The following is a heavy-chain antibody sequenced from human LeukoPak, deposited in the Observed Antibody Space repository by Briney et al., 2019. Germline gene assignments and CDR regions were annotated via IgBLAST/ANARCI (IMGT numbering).Heavy chain of an antibody. Sequence: ASVKVSCKASGYTFTNYGINWVRQAPGQGLEWMGWISAYNGNTKYAQKLQGRVTMTTDTSTSTAYMELRSLRSDDTAVYYCARDAALSYYYDSSGYYSAYWGQGTLVTVSS. D-gene: IGHD3-22*01. CDR1: GYTFTNYG. CDR3: ARDAALSYYYDSSGYYSAY. V-gene: IGHV1-18*01. J-gene: IGHJ4*02. CDR2: ISAYNGNT.